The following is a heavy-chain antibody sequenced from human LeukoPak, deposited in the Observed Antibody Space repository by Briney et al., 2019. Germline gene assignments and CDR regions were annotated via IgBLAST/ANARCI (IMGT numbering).Heavy chain of an antibody. Sequence: SETLSLTCTVSGGSISSYYWSWIRQPPGKGLEWIGYIYYSGSTNYNPSLKSRVTISVDTSKNQFSLKLSSVTAADTAVYYCARGDYGDYNDAFDIWGQGTMVTVSS. CDR1: GGSISSYY. V-gene: IGHV4-59*12. CDR3: ARGDYGDYNDAFDI. J-gene: IGHJ3*02. CDR2: IYYSGST. D-gene: IGHD4-17*01.